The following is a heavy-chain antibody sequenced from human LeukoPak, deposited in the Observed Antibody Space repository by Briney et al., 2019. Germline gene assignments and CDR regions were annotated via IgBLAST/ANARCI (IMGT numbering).Heavy chain of an antibody. CDR3: AKSGGYGLIDY. CDR1: GASVSGSNCY. CDR2: IYSSGST. J-gene: IGHJ4*02. Sequence: SETLSLTCAVSGASVSGSNCYWGWIRQPPGKGLEWIGNIYSSGSTYYNASLQSRVTISIDTSKNQFSLRLNSVTAADTAMYYCAKSGGYGLIDYWGQGTRVTVSS. V-gene: IGHV4-39*01. D-gene: IGHD1-26*01.